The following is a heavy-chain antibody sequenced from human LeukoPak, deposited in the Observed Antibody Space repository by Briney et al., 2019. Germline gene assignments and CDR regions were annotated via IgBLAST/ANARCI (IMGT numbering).Heavy chain of an antibody. J-gene: IGHJ3*02. CDR3: ARHWSGYYKPNDAFDI. Sequence: PSETLSLTCAVSGGSISSSSYYWGWIRQPPGKGLEWIGSIYYSGSTYYNPSLRSRVTISVDTSKNQFSLKLSSVTAADTAVYYCARHWSGYYKPNDAFDIWGQGTMVTVSS. CDR2: IYYSGST. D-gene: IGHD3-3*01. CDR1: GGSISSSSYY. V-gene: IGHV4-39*07.